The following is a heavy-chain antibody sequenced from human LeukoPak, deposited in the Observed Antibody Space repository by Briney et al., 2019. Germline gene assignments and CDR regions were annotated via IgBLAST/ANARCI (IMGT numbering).Heavy chain of an antibody. J-gene: IGHJ5*02. CDR3: ATAGIVGAIRWFDP. CDR1: GYTLTELS. V-gene: IGHV1-24*01. CDR2: FDPEDGET. D-gene: IGHD1-26*01. Sequence: ASVKVSCTVSGYTLTELSMHWGRQAPGKGLEWMGGFDPEDGETIYAQKFQGRVTMTEDTSTDTAYMELSSLRSEDTAVYYCATAGIVGAIRWFDPWGQGTLVTVSS.